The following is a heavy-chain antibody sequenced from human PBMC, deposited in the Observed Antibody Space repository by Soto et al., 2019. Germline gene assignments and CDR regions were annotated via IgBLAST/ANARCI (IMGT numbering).Heavy chain of an antibody. CDR2: INPSGNNP. V-gene: IGHV1-46*01. Sequence: ASVKVSCKASGHTFTSNQMHWVRQAPGQGLEWMGVINPSGNNPNYAQKFQGRVAMTRDASTSTVYMELNSLRSEDTAMYYCARGSYYESSXYYGPDYHGMXVWGQGTTVXVSS. CDR1: GHTFTSNQ. CDR3: ARGSYYESSXYYGPDYHGMXV. J-gene: IGHJ6*02. D-gene: IGHD3-22*01.